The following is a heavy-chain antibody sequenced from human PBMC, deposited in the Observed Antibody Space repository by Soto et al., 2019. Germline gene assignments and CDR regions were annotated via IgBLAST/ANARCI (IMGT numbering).Heavy chain of an antibody. J-gene: IGHJ5*02. V-gene: IGHV4-61*01. D-gene: IGHD6-13*01. CDR2: IYYSGST. Sequence: PSETLSLTCTVSGGSGSSGSYYWSWIRQPPGKGLEWIGYIYYSGSTNYNPSLKSRVTISVDTSKNQFSLKLSSVTAADTAVYYCARLIAAAGQDWLHPWGPATLVTLSS. CDR1: GGSGSSGSYY. CDR3: ARLIAAAGQDWLHP.